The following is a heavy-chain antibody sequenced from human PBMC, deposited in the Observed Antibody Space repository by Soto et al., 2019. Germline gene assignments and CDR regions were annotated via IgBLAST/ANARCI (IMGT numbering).Heavy chain of an antibody. V-gene: IGHV3-74*01. D-gene: IGHD6-13*01. Sequence: GGSLRLSCAASGFTFSTYWMDWVRQAPGKGLVWVSRINSDGSTTRYADSVKGRFTISRDNAKNTLYLQMSSLRAEDTAVYYCARDGHAAAQDYWGQGTLVTVSS. CDR1: GFTFSTYW. CDR2: INSDGSTT. CDR3: ARDGHAAAQDY. J-gene: IGHJ4*02.